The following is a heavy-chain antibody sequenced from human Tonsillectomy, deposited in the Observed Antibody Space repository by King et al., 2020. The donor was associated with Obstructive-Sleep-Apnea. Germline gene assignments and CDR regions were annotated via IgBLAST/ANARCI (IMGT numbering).Heavy chain of an antibody. J-gene: IGHJ4*02. CDR2: IFSTDEK. V-gene: IGHV2-26*01. D-gene: IGHD2-21*02. CDR3: ARIRYEYCGGDCYSFYFDY. CDR1: GFSLNNVRMG. Sequence: VTLKESGPVLVKPTETLTLTCTVSGFSLNNVRMGVSWIRQPPGKALEWLAHIFSTDEKSYSTSLKSRLTLSRDTSKSQVVLTVTNMDPVDTATYYCARIRYEYCGGDCYSFYFDYWGQGTLVTVSS.